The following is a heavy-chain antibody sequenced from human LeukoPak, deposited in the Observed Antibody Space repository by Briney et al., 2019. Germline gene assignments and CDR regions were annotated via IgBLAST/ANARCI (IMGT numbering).Heavy chain of an antibody. CDR3: ARAIAAAERGYYYYYMDV. J-gene: IGHJ6*03. CDR2: ISSSSSTI. D-gene: IGHD6-13*01. V-gene: IGHV3-48*01. CDR1: GFTFSSYS. Sequence: GGSLRLSCAASGFTFSSYSMNWVRQAPGKGLEWVSYISSSSSTIYYADSVKGRFTISRDNAKNTLYLQMNSLRAEDTAVYYCARAIAAAERGYYYYYMDVWGKGTTVTVSS.